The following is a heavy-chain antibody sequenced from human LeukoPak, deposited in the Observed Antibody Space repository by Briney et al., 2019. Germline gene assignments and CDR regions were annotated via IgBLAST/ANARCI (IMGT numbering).Heavy chain of an antibody. CDR3: ARTAPPLYSGSYYGDYYYYGMDV. CDR1: GGTFSSYA. D-gene: IGHD1-26*01. V-gene: IGHV1-69*04. J-gene: IGHJ6*02. Sequence: SVKVSCKASGGTFSSYAISWVRQAPGQGLEWMGRIIPILGIANYAQKFQGRVTITADKSTSTAYMELSSLRSEDTAVYYCARTAPPLYSGSYYGDYYYYGMDVWGQGTTVTVSS. CDR2: IIPILGIA.